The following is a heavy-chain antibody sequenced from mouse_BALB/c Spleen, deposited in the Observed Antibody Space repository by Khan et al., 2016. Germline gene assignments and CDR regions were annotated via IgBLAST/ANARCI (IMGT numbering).Heavy chain of an antibody. V-gene: IGHV1S135*01. CDR2: IDPFNGGT. Sequence: EVKLQESGPELMKPGASVKISCKASGYSFTSYYMHWVKQSHGKSLEWIGYIDPFNGGTSYNQKFTGKATLTTDKSSSTAYMHLSSLTTKNSADYYGASSSQSFTAMDYWGQGTSVTVSS. J-gene: IGHJ4*01. CDR3: ASSSQSFTAMDY. CDR1: GYSFTSYY. D-gene: IGHD2-12*01.